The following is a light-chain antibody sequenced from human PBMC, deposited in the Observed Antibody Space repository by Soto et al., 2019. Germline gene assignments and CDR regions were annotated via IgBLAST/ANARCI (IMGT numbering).Light chain of an antibody. V-gene: IGKV3-11*01. CDR1: QSVSSY. CDR2: DAS. J-gene: IGKJ1*01. CDR3: QQRSNWPPWT. Sequence: EIVLTHSPATLSLSPGERATLSYRASQSVSSYLAWYQQKPGQAPRLLIYDASTRATGIPARFSGSGSGTDFTLTISSLEPEDFAVYYCQQRSNWPPWTFGQGTKVDIK.